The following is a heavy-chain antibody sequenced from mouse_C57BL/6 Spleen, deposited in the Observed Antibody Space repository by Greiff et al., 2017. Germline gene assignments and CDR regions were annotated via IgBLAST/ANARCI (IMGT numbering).Heavy chain of an antibody. V-gene: IGHV1-64*01. CDR3: AIYYDYDGGFAY. CDR1: GYTFTSYW. Sequence: VQLQQPGAELVKPGASVKLSCKASGYTFTSYWMHWVKQRPGQGLEWIGMIHPNSGSTNYNEKFKSKATLTVDKSSSTAYMQLSSLTYEDSAVYYCAIYYDYDGGFAYWGQGTLVTVSA. D-gene: IGHD2-4*01. J-gene: IGHJ3*01. CDR2: IHPNSGST.